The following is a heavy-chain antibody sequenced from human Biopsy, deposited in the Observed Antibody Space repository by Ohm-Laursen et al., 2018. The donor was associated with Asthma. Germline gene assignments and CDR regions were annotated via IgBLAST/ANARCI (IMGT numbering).Heavy chain of an antibody. CDR1: GFTFGNFC. CDR3: ARAYGGSFFSGSFDI. V-gene: IGHV3-53*01. D-gene: IGHD4-23*01. CDR2: IYSGGGT. Sequence: SLRLSCTATGFTFGNFCMSWCRQTPGKGLEWVSVIYSGGGTYYADSVQGRVTISRDNSKNTLSLQMSSLRAEDTAVYYCARAYGGSFFSGSFDIWGQGTMVTVSS. J-gene: IGHJ3*02.